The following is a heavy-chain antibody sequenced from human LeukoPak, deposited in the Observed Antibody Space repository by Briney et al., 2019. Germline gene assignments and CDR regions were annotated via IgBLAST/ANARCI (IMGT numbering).Heavy chain of an antibody. D-gene: IGHD1-26*01. CDR3: SSLRSGLYPVFDN. V-gene: IGHV4-39*07. CDR1: GFTFSSYA. Sequence: LRLSCAASGFTFSSYAMHWVRQPPGKELEWIGSIEFGGATHYNPSVGSRLTVSVDTSSNQFSLKLTSMTAADTATYYCSSLRSGLYPVFDNWGQGILVTVSS. J-gene: IGHJ4*02. CDR2: IEFGGAT.